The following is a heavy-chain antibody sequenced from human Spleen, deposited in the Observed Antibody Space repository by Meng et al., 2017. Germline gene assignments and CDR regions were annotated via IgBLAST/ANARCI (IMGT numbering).Heavy chain of an antibody. J-gene: IGHJ5*02. D-gene: IGHD6-13*01. CDR2: INSDGSST. Sequence: GGSLRLSCAASGFTFSSYWMHWVRQAPGKGLGWVSRINSDGSSTSYADSVKGRFTISRDNAKNTLYLQMNSLRAEDTAVYYCARDDSSSWYGRPSLNWFDPWGQGTLVTVSS. V-gene: IGHV3-74*01. CDR1: GFTFSSYW. CDR3: ARDDSSSWYGRPSLNWFDP.